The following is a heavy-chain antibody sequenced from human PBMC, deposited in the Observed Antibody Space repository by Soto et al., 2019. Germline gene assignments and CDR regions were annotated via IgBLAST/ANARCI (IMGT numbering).Heavy chain of an antibody. D-gene: IGHD2-8*02. J-gene: IGHJ1*01. Sequence: EVQLVESGGGLIQPGGSLRLSCTAAGFTVSTNYMSWIRQAPGQGLEWVSVIYKSGDTYYADSVKGRFTISRDNSKSTLYLQMNSLRAEDTAVYYCARDRWDRPWWYFKDWGQGTLVTVSS. CDR3: ARDRWDRPWWYFKD. CDR2: IYKSGDT. CDR1: GFTVSTNY. V-gene: IGHV3-53*01.